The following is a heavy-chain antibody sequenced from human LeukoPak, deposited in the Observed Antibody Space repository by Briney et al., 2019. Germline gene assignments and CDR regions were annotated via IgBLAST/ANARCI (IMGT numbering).Heavy chain of an antibody. Sequence: ASVKVSCKASEYTFTSYYMHWVRQAPGQGLEWMGIINPSGGSTSYAQKFQGRVTMTRDTSTSTVYMELSSLRSEDTAVYYCARGVAGYGGNSVHDYWGQGTLVTVSS. CDR3: ARGVAGYGGNSVHDY. J-gene: IGHJ4*02. CDR1: EYTFTSYY. V-gene: IGHV1-46*01. D-gene: IGHD4-23*01. CDR2: INPSGGST.